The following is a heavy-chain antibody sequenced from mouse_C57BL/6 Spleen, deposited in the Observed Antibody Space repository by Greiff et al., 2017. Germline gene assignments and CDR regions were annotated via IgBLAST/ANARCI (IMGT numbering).Heavy chain of an antibody. CDR2: IDPSDSYT. V-gene: IGHV1-69*01. CDR3: ARLVTTVVATDYAMDY. CDR1: GYTFTSYW. J-gene: IGHJ4*01. Sequence: QVQLQQSGAELVMPGASVKLSCTASGYTFTSYWMHWVKQRPGQGLEWIGEIDPSDSYTNYNQKFKGKSTLAVDKSSSTAYMQLSSLTSEDSAVYYCARLVTTVVATDYAMDYWGQGTSVTVSS. D-gene: IGHD1-1*01.